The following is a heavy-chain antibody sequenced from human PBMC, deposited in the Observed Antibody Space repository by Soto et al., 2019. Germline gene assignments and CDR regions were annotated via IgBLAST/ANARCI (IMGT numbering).Heavy chain of an antibody. Sequence: SQTLSLTCDSSGDSVSSTSAAWNWIRQSPSRGLEWLGRTYYRSKWYNDYAVSVKSRITINPDTSKNQFSLQLNSVTPEDTAVYYCARVPKYQLLPGSYYYYYGMDVWGQGTTVTVSS. J-gene: IGHJ6*02. V-gene: IGHV6-1*01. CDR2: TYYRSKWYN. D-gene: IGHD2-2*01. CDR3: ARVPKYQLLPGSYYYYYGMDV. CDR1: GDSVSSTSAA.